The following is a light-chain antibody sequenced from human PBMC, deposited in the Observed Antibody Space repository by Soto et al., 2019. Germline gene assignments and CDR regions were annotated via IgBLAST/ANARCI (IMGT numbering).Light chain of an antibody. Sequence: EIVLTHAPGTLSLSPGERATLSCRAIQSVSSSYLAWYQQKPGQAPRLLIYGASSRATGIPDRFSGSGSGTDFTLTISRLEPEDFAVYYCQQYGSSHPRTFGQGTKV. CDR1: QSVSSSY. J-gene: IGKJ1*01. CDR3: QQYGSSHPRT. CDR2: GAS. V-gene: IGKV3-20*01.